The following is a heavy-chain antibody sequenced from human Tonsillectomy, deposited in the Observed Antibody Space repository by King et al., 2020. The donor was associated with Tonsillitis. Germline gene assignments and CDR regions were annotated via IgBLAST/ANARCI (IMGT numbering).Heavy chain of an antibody. V-gene: IGHV3-23*03. D-gene: IGHD2-2*01. CDR3: AKDRYIVVVPAASPGYFDL. Sequence: VQLVESGGGLVQPGGSLRLSCAASGFTFSSYAMSWVRQAPWKGLEWVSVIYSGGSSTYYADSVKGRFTISRDNSKNTLYLQMNSLRAEDTAVYYCAKDRYIVVVPAASPGYFDLWGRGALVTVSS. CDR2: IYSGGSST. CDR1: GFTFSSYA. J-gene: IGHJ2*01.